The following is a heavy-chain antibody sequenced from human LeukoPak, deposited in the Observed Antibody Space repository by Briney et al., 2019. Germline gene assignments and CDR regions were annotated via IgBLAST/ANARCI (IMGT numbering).Heavy chain of an antibody. Sequence: SETLSLTCTVSGGSISSYYWSWIRQPPGKGLEWIGYIHYSGSTNYNPSLKSRVTTSIDTSKNQFSRKLSSVTAADTAVYYCARDRSERYAFEIWGQGTMVTVSS. CDR1: GGSISSYY. J-gene: IGHJ3*02. CDR2: IHYSGST. V-gene: IGHV4-59*01. D-gene: IGHD1-1*01. CDR3: ARDRSERYAFEI.